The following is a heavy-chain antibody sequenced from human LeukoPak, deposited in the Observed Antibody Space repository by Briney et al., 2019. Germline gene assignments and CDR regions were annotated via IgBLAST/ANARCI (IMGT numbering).Heavy chain of an antibody. CDR1: GGSISGSSYY. Sequence: SETLSLTCTVSGGSISGSSYYWAWLRQPPGKGLEWIGSIYYSGSTYYNPSLKSRVSISVDTSKNQFSLKVSSVTAADTAVFYCATYSGSQRAFDYWGQGTLVTVSS. CDR3: ATYSGSQRAFDY. V-gene: IGHV4-39*01. D-gene: IGHD1-26*01. J-gene: IGHJ4*02. CDR2: IYYSGST.